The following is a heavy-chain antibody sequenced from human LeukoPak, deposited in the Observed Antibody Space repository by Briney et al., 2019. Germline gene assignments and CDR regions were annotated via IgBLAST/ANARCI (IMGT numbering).Heavy chain of an antibody. J-gene: IGHJ4*02. CDR3: ARRSGWFNY. Sequence: SETLSLTCTVSGDSISSSHWSWVRQPPGKGLEWIGNIHYSGIINYNPSLKSRVTISVDTSKNQFSLKLNTVTAADTAVYYCARRSGWFNYWGQGTLVTVSS. D-gene: IGHD6-19*01. CDR1: GDSISSSH. CDR2: IHYSGII. V-gene: IGHV4-59*01.